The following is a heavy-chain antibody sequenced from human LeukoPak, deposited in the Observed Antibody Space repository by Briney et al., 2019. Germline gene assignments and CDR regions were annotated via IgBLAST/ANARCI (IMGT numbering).Heavy chain of an antibody. CDR1: GGSISGSNW. CDR2: IYHSGST. V-gene: IGHV4-4*02. J-gene: IGHJ3*02. CDR3: AVGGVYLRGGAEAFDI. D-gene: IGHD3-10*01. Sequence: PSETLSLTCAVSGGSISGSNWWSWVRQPPGKGLEWIGEIYHSGSTNYNPSLKSRVTISVDKSKNQFSLKLSSVTAADTAVYYCAVGGVYLRGGAEAFDIWGQGTMVTVSS.